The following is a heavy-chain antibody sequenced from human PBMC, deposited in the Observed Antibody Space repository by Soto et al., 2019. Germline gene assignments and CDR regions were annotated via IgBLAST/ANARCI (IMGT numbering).Heavy chain of an antibody. J-gene: IGHJ6*02. CDR1: GFTFSSYE. D-gene: IGHD4-4*01. Sequence: GGSLRLSCAVSGFTFSSYEMNWVRQAPGKGLEWVSYIGTSGKTIYYADSVRGRFTISRDNAKNSLYLQMNSLRAEDTAVYFCARDPAIYSGKFDYGLDVWGRGTTVTVS. CDR3: ARDPAIYSGKFDYGLDV. V-gene: IGHV3-48*03. CDR2: IGTSGKTI.